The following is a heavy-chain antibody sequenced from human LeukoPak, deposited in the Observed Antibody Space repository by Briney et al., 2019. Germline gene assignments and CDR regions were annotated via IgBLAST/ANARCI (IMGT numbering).Heavy chain of an antibody. CDR1: GYTFTGYH. CDR2: INPNSGGT. D-gene: IGHD3-3*01. J-gene: IGHJ4*02. CDR3: ARDPHYDFWSGYSPSDY. Sequence: ASVKVSCKASGYTFTGYHMHWVRQAPGQGLEWMGWINPNSGGTNYAQKFQGRVTMTRDTSISTAYMELSRLRSDDTAVYYCARDPHYDFWSGYSPSDYWGQGTLVTVSS. V-gene: IGHV1-2*02.